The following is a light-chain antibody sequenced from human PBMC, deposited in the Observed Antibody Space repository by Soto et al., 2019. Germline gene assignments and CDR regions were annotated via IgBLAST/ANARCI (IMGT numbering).Light chain of an antibody. CDR3: QHYYNWPRT. J-gene: IGKJ1*01. CDR1: QSVSSY. V-gene: IGKV3-11*01. Sequence: EIVLTQSPATLSLSPGERANLSCRASQSVSSYLAWYQQKPGQAPRLLIYDASNRATGIPARFSGSGSGTEFTLTISSLQSEDFAVFYCQHYYNWPRTFGQGTKVDIK. CDR2: DAS.